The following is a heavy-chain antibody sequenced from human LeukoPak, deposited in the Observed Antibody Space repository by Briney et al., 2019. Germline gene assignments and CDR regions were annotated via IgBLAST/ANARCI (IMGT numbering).Heavy chain of an antibody. CDR2: ISSSSSYI. V-gene: IGHV3-21*01. CDR1: GFTFSSYS. J-gene: IGHJ4*02. Sequence: GSLRLSCAASGFTFSSYSMNWVRQAPGKGLEWVSSISSSSSYIYYADSVKGRFTISRDNAKNSLYLQMNSLRAEDTAVYYCARDLSRSLLWFGESQTLFDYWGQGTLVTVSS. CDR3: ARDLSRSLLWFGESQTLFDY. D-gene: IGHD3-10*01.